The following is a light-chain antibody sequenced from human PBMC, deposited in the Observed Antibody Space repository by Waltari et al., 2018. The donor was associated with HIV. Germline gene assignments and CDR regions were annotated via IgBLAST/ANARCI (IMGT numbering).Light chain of an antibody. Sequence: EIVMTQSPGPLSVSPGEGASLSCRASQSVSTSLAWYRHKPGQTPTLIVYDASTRATGVPDRFSGGGSGTDFTLTISSLQSEDFAVYYCQQYKNWPLTFGGGTKVETK. CDR2: DAS. V-gene: IGKV3D-15*01. J-gene: IGKJ4*01. CDR1: QSVSTS. CDR3: QQYKNWPLT.